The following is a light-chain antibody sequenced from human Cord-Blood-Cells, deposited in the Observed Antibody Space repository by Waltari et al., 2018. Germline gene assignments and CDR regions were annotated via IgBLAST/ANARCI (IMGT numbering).Light chain of an antibody. J-gene: IGLJ3*02. V-gene: IGLV1-47*01. CDR3: AAWDGSLSGPV. CDR2: RKN. Sequence: QSVLTQPPSASGTPGQRVTIPCSGSSSNIGSNYVYWYQQLPGTAPKPLIYRKNQRPSGVPDRFSGSKSGTSASLAISGRRSEDEADYYCAAWDGSLSGPVFGGGTKLTVL. CDR1: SSNIGSNY.